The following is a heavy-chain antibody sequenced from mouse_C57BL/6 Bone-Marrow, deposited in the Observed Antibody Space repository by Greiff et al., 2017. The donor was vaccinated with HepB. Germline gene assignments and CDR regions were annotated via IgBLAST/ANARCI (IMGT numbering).Heavy chain of an antibody. D-gene: IGHD1-1*01. CDR3: ARGYYYGSSSYYFDY. CDR1: GYTFTDYY. V-gene: IGHV1-26*01. CDR2: INPNNGGT. J-gene: IGHJ2*01. Sequence: EVKLQQSGPELVKPGASVKISCKASGYTFTDYYMNWVKQSHGKSLEWIGDINPNNGGTSYNQKFKGKATLTVDKSSSTTYMELRSLTSEDSAVYYCARGYYYGSSSYYFDYWGQGTTLTVSS.